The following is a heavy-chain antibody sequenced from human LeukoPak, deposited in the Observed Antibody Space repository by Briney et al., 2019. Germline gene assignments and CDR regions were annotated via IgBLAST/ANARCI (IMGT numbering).Heavy chain of an antibody. J-gene: IGHJ4*02. V-gene: IGHV1-69*13. Sequence: ASVKVSCKASGGTFNSDALSWVRQAPGQGLEWMGGVIPIFGTANYAQKFQGRVTITADESTSTAYMELSSLRSEDTAVYYCARGLPTPDSTLSDYWGQGTLVTVSS. CDR1: GGTFNSDA. CDR3: ARGLPTPDSTLSDY. D-gene: IGHD3-16*01. CDR2: VIPIFGTA.